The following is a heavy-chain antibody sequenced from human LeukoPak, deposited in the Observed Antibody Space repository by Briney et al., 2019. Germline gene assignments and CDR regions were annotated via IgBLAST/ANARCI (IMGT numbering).Heavy chain of an antibody. V-gene: IGHV3-7*01. D-gene: IGHD3-3*01. CDR2: IKQDGSEK. CDR3: ARDQAHYDFWSGSGPYYFDY. CDR1: GFTFSSYW. Sequence: GGSLRLSCAASGFTFSSYWMSWVRQAPGKGLEWVANIKQDGSEKYYVDSVKGRFTISRDNAKNSLYLQMNSLRAEDTAVYYCARDQAHYDFWSGSGPYYFDYWGQGTLVTVSS. J-gene: IGHJ4*02.